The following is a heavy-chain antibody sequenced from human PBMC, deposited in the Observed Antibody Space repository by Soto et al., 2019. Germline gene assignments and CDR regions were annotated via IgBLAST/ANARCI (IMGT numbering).Heavy chain of an antibody. D-gene: IGHD5-18*01. J-gene: IGHJ4*02. CDR1: GDSISSSDW. CDR2: IFHSGST. V-gene: IGHV4-4*02. CDR3: ARYSKSTFDY. Sequence: QVQLQESGPGLVKPSETLSLTCAVSGDSISSSDWWSWVRQPPGKGLQWIGEIFHSGSTNYIPSLKSRATISIDKSKNQFSLDLTSVTAADTAVYYCARYSKSTFDYWGLGTLVTVSS.